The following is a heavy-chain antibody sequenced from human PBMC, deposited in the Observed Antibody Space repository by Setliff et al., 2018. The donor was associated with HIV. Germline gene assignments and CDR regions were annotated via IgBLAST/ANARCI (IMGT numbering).Heavy chain of an antibody. Sequence: GGSLRLSCAASGFTFSNYAMSWVRQAPGKGLEWVSAISGSGGSTYYADSVKGRFTISRDNSKNTLYLQMNSLRAEDTAVYYCARDPGRYNGMDVWGQGTTVTVSS. CDR3: ARDPGRYNGMDV. V-gene: IGHV3-23*01. CDR2: ISGSGGST. J-gene: IGHJ6*02. D-gene: IGHD1-20*01. CDR1: GFTFSNYA.